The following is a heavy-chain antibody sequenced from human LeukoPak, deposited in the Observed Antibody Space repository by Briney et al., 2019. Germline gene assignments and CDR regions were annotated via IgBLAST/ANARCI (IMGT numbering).Heavy chain of an antibody. V-gene: IGHV3-30-3*02. CDR1: EFTFSNYA. CDR2: ISYDGRNK. Sequence: GRSLRLSCAASEFTFSNYAMHWVRQAPGKGLEWVAVISYDGRNKYYADSVKGRFTISRDNSKNTLYLQMNSLRAEDTAVYYCAKLSDHFDYWGQGTLVTVSS. D-gene: IGHD3-16*02. J-gene: IGHJ4*02. CDR3: AKLSDHFDY.